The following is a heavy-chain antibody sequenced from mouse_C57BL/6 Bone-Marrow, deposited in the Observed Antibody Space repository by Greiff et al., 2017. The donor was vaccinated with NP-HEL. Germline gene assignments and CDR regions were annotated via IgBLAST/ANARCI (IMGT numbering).Heavy chain of an antibody. CDR3: TRAEGVTTRAMDY. Sequence: EVNVVESGEGLVKPGGSLKLSCAASGFTFSSYAMSWVRQTPEKRLEWVAYISSGGDYIYYADTVKGRFTISRDNARNTLYLQMSSLKSEDTAMYYCTRAEGVTTRAMDYWGQGTSVTVSS. CDR2: ISSGGDYI. CDR1: GFTFSSYA. D-gene: IGHD2-2*01. J-gene: IGHJ4*01. V-gene: IGHV5-9-1*02.